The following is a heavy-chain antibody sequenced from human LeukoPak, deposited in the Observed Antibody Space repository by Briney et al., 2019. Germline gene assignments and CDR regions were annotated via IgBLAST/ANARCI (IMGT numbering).Heavy chain of an antibody. J-gene: IGHJ5*02. CDR3: ARQKGYSVGGFWFDP. CDR1: GGSFSGYY. D-gene: IGHD5-18*01. Sequence: ASETLSLTCAVYGGSFSGYYWSWIRQPPGKGLEWIGEIDHSGSTNYNPSLKSRVTISVDTSKNQFSLKLSSVTAADTAVYYCARQKGYSVGGFWFDPWGQGTLVTVSS. CDR2: IDHSGST. V-gene: IGHV4-34*01.